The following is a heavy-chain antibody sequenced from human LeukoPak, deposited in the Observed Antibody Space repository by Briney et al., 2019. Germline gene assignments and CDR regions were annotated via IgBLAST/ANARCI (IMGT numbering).Heavy chain of an antibody. V-gene: IGHV4-34*01. Sequence: SETLSLTCAVYGGSFSGYYWSWIRQPPGKGLEWIGEINHSGSTNYNPSLKSRVTISVDTSKNQFSLKLSSVTAADTVVYYCARLGVIGRTFDYWGQGTLVTVSS. CDR3: ARLGVIGRTFDY. CDR2: INHSGST. D-gene: IGHD1-14*01. CDR1: GGSFSGYY. J-gene: IGHJ4*02.